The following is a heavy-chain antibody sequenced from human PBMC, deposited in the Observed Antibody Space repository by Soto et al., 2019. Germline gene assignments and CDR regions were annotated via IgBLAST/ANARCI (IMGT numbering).Heavy chain of an antibody. CDR3: ARDHLLYGSGSSEPYYYYFYGMDV. CDR2: IYYSGST. J-gene: IGHJ6*02. Sequence: QVQLQESGPGLVKPSQTLSLTCTVSGGSISSGGYYWSWIRQHPGKGLEWIGYIYYSGSTYYNPSLKSRVTISGESAKSRCALQLRSVTAADTAVYDCARDHLLYGSGSSEPYYYYFYGMDVWGQGTTVTVSS. CDR1: GGSISSGGYY. V-gene: IGHV4-31*03. D-gene: IGHD3-10*01.